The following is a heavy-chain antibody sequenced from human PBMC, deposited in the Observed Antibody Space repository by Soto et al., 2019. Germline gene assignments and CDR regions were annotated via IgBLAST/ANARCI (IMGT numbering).Heavy chain of an antibody. V-gene: IGHV3-48*01. D-gene: IGHD2-2*01. Sequence: GGSLRLSCAASGFTFTTYSMNWVRQAPGKGLEWVSYISSSSSTIYYADSVKGRFTISRDDAKNSLYLQMNSLRVEDTAMYYCARGVGSTTSAPGYWGQGTLVTVSS. J-gene: IGHJ4*02. CDR1: GFTFTTYS. CDR2: ISSSSSTI. CDR3: ARGVGSTTSAPGY.